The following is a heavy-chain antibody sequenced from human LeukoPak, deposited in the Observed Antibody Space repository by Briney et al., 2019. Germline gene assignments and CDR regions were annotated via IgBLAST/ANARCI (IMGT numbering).Heavy chain of an antibody. D-gene: IGHD6-13*01. Sequence: GGSLRLSCAASGFTFSSYWMSWVRQAPGKGLEWVANIKQDGSEKYYVDSVKGRFTISRDNAKNSLYLQMNSLRAEDTAVYYCARVQEYSSSWYFDYWGQGTLVTVSS. J-gene: IGHJ4*02. CDR1: GFTFSSYW. V-gene: IGHV3-7*03. CDR2: IKQDGSEK. CDR3: ARVQEYSSSWYFDY.